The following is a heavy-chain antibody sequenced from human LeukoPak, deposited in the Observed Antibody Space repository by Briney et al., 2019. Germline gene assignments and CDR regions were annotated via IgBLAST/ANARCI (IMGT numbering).Heavy chain of an antibody. J-gene: IGHJ6*02. CDR1: GFTFSSYS. CDR2: ISSSSSYI. V-gene: IGHV3-21*01. Sequence: GGSLRLSCAASGFTFSSYSMNWVRQAPGKGLEWVSSISSSSSYIYYADSVKGRFTISRDNAKNSLYLQMNSLRAEDTAVYYCARELVVVVAATEDYYYYGMDVWGQGTTVTVSS. D-gene: IGHD2-15*01. CDR3: ARELVVVVAATEDYYYYGMDV.